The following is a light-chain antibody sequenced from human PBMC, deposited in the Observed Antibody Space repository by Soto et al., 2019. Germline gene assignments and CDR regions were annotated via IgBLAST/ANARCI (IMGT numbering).Light chain of an antibody. CDR1: QDISNY. CDR3: QQYGNLPLT. Sequence: DIQMTQSPSSLSASVGDRVTITCQASQDISNYLNWYQQRPGKAPGLLSYDASNLGTGVPSRFSGGGSGTHFILTISSLQPEDIATYYCQQYGNLPLTFGPGTTVDVK. CDR2: DAS. V-gene: IGKV1-33*01. J-gene: IGKJ3*01.